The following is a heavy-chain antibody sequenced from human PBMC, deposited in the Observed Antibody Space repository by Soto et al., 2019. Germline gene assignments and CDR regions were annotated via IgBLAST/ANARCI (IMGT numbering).Heavy chain of an antibody. D-gene: IGHD3-10*01. CDR3: AKDRGQVKAYDY. Sequence: SLRLSCAASGFTFSNYVMGWVRQAPGKGLEWVSTVYPGSGGTYYADSVKGRFTSSRDNSKDTLYLQLNSLRAEDTAVYYCAKDRGQVKAYDYWGQGTLVTVSS. CDR1: GFTFSNYV. CDR2: VYPGSGGT. J-gene: IGHJ4*02. V-gene: IGHV3-23*01.